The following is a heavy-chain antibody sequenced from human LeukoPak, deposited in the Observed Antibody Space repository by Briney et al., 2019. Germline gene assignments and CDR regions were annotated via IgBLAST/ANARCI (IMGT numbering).Heavy chain of an antibody. J-gene: IGHJ6*03. V-gene: IGHV3-7*01. CDR3: ARVQINWAYYYYYYMDV. Sequence: PGRSLRLSCAASGFTFSSYWMSWVRQAPGKGLEWVANIKQDGSEKYYVDSVKGRFTISRDNAKNSLYLQMNSLRAEDTAVYYCARVQINWAYYYYYYMDVWGKGTTVTVSS. CDR2: IKQDGSEK. D-gene: IGHD7-27*01. CDR1: GFTFSSYW.